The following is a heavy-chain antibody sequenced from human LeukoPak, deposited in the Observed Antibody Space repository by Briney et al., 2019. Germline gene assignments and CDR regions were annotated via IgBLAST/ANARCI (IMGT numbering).Heavy chain of an antibody. V-gene: IGHV4-39*01. CDR1: GGSISSSSYY. CDR3: ARINIVVVTALDY. D-gene: IGHD2-21*02. CDR2: IYYSGST. J-gene: IGHJ4*02. Sequence: SETLSLTCTVSGGSISSSSYYWGWIRQPPGKGLEWIGSIYYSGSTYYNPSLKSRVTISVDTSKNQFSLKLSSVTAADTAVYYCARINIVVVTALDYWGQGTLVTVSS.